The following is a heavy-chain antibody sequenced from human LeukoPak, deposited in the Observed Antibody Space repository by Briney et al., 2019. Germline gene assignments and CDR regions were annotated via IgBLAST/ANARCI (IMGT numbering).Heavy chain of an antibody. Sequence: ASVKVSCKASGYTFTSYYMHWVRQAPGQGLEWMGLINPTGGSTGYAQKFQGRVTMTRDMSTSTVYMELSSLRSEDTAVYYCAKVLGATRRHDAFDIWGQGTMVTVSS. CDR2: INPTGGST. CDR1: GYTFTSYY. D-gene: IGHD1-26*01. CDR3: AKVLGATRRHDAFDI. V-gene: IGHV1-46*01. J-gene: IGHJ3*02.